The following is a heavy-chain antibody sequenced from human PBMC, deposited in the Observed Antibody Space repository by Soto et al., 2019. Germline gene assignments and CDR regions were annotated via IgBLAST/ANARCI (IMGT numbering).Heavy chain of an antibody. CDR1: GLTFSDYS. D-gene: IGHD3-16*01. CDR2: ISGDGEYT. Sequence: EVQLSESGGGFVHPGGSQRLSCAASGLTFSDYSMTWVGQAPGTGLEWVAFISGDGEYTYYADSVKGRFTISRDDSRNIVFLQMTSLRVEDRAIYFCARYNRDWGEWSGLQVWGQGARVTVSS. V-gene: IGHV3-23*01. J-gene: IGHJ4*02. CDR3: ARYNRDWGEWSGLQV.